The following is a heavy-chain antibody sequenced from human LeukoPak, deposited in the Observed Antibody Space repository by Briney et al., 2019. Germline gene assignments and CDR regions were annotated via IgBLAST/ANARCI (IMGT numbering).Heavy chain of an antibody. CDR1: GFTFSSYS. V-gene: IGHV3-21*01. D-gene: IGHD1-26*01. CDR2: ISSSSSYM. CDR3: AKERQEGATPFDY. Sequence: GGSLRLSCAASGFTFSSYSMNWVRQAPGKGLEWVSSISSSSSYMYYADSVKGRFTISRDNAKNSLYLQMNSLRGEDTALYYCAKERQEGATPFDYWGQGSLVTVSS. J-gene: IGHJ4*02.